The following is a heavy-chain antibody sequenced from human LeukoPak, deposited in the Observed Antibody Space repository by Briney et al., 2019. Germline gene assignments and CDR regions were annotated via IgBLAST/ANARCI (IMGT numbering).Heavy chain of an antibody. V-gene: IGHV4-38-2*02. J-gene: IGHJ3*02. D-gene: IGHD6-13*01. Sequence: SETLSLTCTVSNYSLSSGYYWAWIRQPPGKGLEWIGNIYHSGNTYYNPSLKSRVSLSVDTSENQFSLKLGSVTAADTAVYYCAGTYSLYDPFDIWGQGTMVTVSS. CDR1: NYSLSSGYY. CDR2: IYHSGNT. CDR3: AGTYSLYDPFDI.